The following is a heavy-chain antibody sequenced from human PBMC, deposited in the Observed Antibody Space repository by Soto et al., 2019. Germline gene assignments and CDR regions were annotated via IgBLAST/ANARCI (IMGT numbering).Heavy chain of an antibody. CDR3: AKGGHSSGYYLDDAFDI. CDR1: GFTFSSYG. V-gene: IGHV3-30*18. D-gene: IGHD3-22*01. J-gene: IGHJ3*02. Sequence: QVQLVESGGGVVQPGRSLRLSCAASGFTFSSYGMHWVRQAPGKGLEWVAVISYDGSNKYYADSVKGRFTISRDNSKNXXDLQMNSLRAEDTAVYYCAKGGHSSGYYLDDAFDIWGQGTMVTVSS. CDR2: ISYDGSNK.